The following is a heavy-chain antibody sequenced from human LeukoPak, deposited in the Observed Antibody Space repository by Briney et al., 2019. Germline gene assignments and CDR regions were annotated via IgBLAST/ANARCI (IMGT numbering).Heavy chain of an antibody. CDR2: MNPNSGNT. CDR3: ARGGWLYYSNWFDP. V-gene: IGHV1-8*01. J-gene: IGHJ5*02. CDR1: GYTFTSYD. D-gene: IGHD3-22*01. Sequence: ASVKVSCKASGYTFTSYDINWVRQATGQGREWMGWMNPNSGNTGYAQKFQGRVTMTRNTSISTAYMELSSLRSEDTAVYYCARGGWLYYSNWFDPWGQGTLVTVSS.